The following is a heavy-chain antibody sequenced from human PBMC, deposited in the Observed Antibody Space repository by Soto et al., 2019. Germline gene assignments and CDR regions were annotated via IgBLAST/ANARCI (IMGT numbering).Heavy chain of an antibody. CDR1: GFTFSGSA. Sequence: EVQLVESGGGLVQPGGSLKLSCAASGFTFSGSAMHWVRQASGKGLEWVGRIRSKANSYATAYAASVKGRFTIPRDDSKNTAYLQMNSLKTEDTAVYYCTTTIFGVVGWGQGTLVTVSS. V-gene: IGHV3-73*02. D-gene: IGHD3-3*01. CDR3: TTTIFGVVG. J-gene: IGHJ4*02. CDR2: IRSKANSYAT.